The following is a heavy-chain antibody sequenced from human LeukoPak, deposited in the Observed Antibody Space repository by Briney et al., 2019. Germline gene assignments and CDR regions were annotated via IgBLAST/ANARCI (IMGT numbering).Heavy chain of an antibody. CDR1: GYTFTSYY. CDR2: INPSGGST. D-gene: IGHD3-3*01. Sequence: GASVKVSCKASGYTFTSYYMHWVRQAPGQGLEWMGIINPSGGSTSYAQKFQGRVTMTRDTSTSTVYMELSSLRSEDTAVYYCARDHAYDFWSDDAFDIWGQGTMVTVSS. V-gene: IGHV1-46*01. J-gene: IGHJ3*02. CDR3: ARDHAYDFWSDDAFDI.